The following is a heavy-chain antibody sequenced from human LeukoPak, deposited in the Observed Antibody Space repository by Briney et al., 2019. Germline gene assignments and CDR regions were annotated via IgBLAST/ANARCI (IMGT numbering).Heavy chain of an antibody. V-gene: IGHV3-74*01. CDR3: ARVDSNGWALEY. Sequence: GESLRLFCAAAGLTLSGFWLHSLRQALGKGLTWLSRINRDGSSADYADSVKGRFTISRDNARSTLDLQMNSLRVEDTAVYYCARVDSNGWALEYWGQGTLVTVSS. CDR2: INRDGSSA. CDR1: GLTLSGFW. D-gene: IGHD3-22*01. J-gene: IGHJ4*02.